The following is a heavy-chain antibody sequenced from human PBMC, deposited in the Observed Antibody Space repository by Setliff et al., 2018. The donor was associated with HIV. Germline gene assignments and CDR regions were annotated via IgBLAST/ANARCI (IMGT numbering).Heavy chain of an antibody. V-gene: IGHV3-33*08. Sequence: GGSLRLSCAASGFTFSSYGMHWVRQAQGKGLEWVAVIWYDGSNKYYADSVKGRFTISRDNSKNTLYLQMNSLRAEDTAVYYCARDGSYISRGYWGQGTLVTVSS. J-gene: IGHJ4*02. CDR1: GFTFSSYG. CDR2: IWYDGSNK. CDR3: ARDGSYISRGY. D-gene: IGHD5-18*01.